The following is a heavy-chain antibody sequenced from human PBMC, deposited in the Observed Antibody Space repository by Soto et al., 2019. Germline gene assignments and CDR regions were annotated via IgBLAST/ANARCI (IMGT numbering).Heavy chain of an antibody. Sequence: EVQLVESGGGLVKPRGSLRLSCAAAGFTFSNAWMNWVRQAPGKGLEWVGRIKSKTDGGTTDYAAPVKGRFTISRDDSKNTLYLQMNSLKTEDTAVYYCTTETWYYYDSSGYYYAPQGCWGQGTLVTVSS. CDR1: GFTFSNAW. V-gene: IGHV3-15*07. CDR3: TTETWYYYDSSGYYYAPQGC. CDR2: IKSKTDGGTT. J-gene: IGHJ4*02. D-gene: IGHD3-22*01.